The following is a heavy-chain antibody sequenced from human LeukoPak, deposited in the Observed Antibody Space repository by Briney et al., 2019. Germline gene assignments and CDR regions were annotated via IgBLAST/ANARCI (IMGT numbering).Heavy chain of an antibody. V-gene: IGHV3-48*01. CDR2: ISSSSSTI. CDR1: GFTFSSYS. J-gene: IGHJ4*02. Sequence: PGGSLRLSCAASGFTFSSYSMNWVRQAPGKGLEWVSYISSSSSTIYYADSVKGRFTISRDNAKNSLYLQMSSLRAEDTAVYYCAREGHYYDSSGLDYWGQGTLVTVSS. D-gene: IGHD3-22*01. CDR3: AREGHYYDSSGLDY.